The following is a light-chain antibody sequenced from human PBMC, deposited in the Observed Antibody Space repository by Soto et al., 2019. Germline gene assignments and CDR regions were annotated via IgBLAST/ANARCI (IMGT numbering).Light chain of an antibody. J-gene: IGKJ1*01. CDR3: LQVYSFPRT. V-gene: IGKV1-12*01. CDR2: AAS. Sequence: EIQMTQSPSAGAASVVDRINSTCRASQDIGGRLAWFQQKPGKAPQYLIQAASILQSGAPSRFSGSGSGTEFILTINNLQPEDFASYFCLQVYSFPRTFGLGTKVDIK. CDR1: QDIGGR.